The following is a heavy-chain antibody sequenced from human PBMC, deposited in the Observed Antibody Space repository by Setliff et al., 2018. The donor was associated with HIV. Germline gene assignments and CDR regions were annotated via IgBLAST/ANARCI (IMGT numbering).Heavy chain of an antibody. CDR1: GYTFTGYY. Sequence: GASVKVSCKASGYTFTGYYIHWVRQAPGQGLEWVGRINPNSGDTNYAQKFQGRVTMTRDTSINTAYMDLGRLRSDDTAVYYCARRGDSSGWYAGDFWGHGTLVTVSS. CDR2: INPNSGDT. D-gene: IGHD6-19*01. J-gene: IGHJ4*01. CDR3: ARRGDSSGWYAGDF. V-gene: IGHV1-2*06.